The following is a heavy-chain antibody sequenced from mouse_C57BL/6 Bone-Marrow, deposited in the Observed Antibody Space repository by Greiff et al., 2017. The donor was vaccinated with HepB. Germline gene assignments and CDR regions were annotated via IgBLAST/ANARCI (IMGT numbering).Heavy chain of an antibody. D-gene: IGHD1-1*01. CDR3: ARELTTVVATDYAMDY. Sequence: EVMLVESEGGLVQPGSSMKLSCTASGFTFSDYYMAWVRQVPEKGLEWVANINYDGSSTYYLDSLKSRFIISRDNAKNILYLQMSSLKSEDTATYYCARELTTVVATDYAMDYWGQGTSGTVSS. CDR1: GFTFSDYY. V-gene: IGHV5-16*01. J-gene: IGHJ4*01. CDR2: INYDGSST.